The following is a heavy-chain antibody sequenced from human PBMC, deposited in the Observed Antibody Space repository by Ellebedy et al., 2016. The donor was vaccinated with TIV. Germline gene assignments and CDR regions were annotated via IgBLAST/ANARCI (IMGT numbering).Heavy chain of an antibody. D-gene: IGHD2-15*01. J-gene: IGHJ4*02. V-gene: IGHV1-8*01. Sequence: AASVKVSCKASGSTFTSYEINWVRQATGQGLEWMGWMNPNSGNTGYEQKLQGRVTLTRNTSISTAYMALSSLRSEDTAVYYCATQGPSGFDYWGQGTLVTVSS. CDR1: GSTFTSYE. CDR3: ATQGPSGFDY. CDR2: MNPNSGNT.